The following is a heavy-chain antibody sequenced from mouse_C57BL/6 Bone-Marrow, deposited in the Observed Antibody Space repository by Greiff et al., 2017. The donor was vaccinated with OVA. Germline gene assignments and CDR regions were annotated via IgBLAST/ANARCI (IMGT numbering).Heavy chain of an antibody. J-gene: IGHJ1*03. V-gene: IGHV14-4*01. CDR2: IDPENGDT. CDR1: GFNIKDDY. D-gene: IGHD2-12*01. CDR3: TSYYTHWYFDV. Sequence: VQLKQSGAELVRPGASVKLSCTASGFNIKDDYMHWVKQRPEQGLEWIGWIDPENGDTEYASKFQGKATITADTSSNTAYLQLSSLTSEDTAVYYCTSYYTHWYFDVWGTGTTVTVSS.